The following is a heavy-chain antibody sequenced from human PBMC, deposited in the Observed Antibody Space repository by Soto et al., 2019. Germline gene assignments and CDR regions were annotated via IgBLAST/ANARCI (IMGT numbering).Heavy chain of an antibody. J-gene: IGHJ6*02. CDR2: ISSSSSTI. CDR1: GFTFSSYS. CDR3: ARDRGDYYDSSNYYYGMDV. Sequence: GGSLRLSCAASGFTFSSYSMNWVRQAPGKGLEWVSYISSSSSTIYYADSVKGRFTISRDNAKNSLYLQMNSLRDEDTAVYYCARDRGDYYDSSNYYYGMDVWGQGTTVTVSS. V-gene: IGHV3-48*02. D-gene: IGHD3-22*01.